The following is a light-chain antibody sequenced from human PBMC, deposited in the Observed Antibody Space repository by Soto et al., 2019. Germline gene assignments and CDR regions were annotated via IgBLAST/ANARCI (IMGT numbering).Light chain of an antibody. CDR2: AAS. Sequence: DLQMTQSPSSLSASVEDRVIITCRASQSISNHLNWYQQKPGKAPKLLIYAASSLQSGVQSRFSGRGSGTEFTLTISSLQPDDFATYYCQQYNSYWTFGQGTKVDIK. CDR3: QQYNSYWT. J-gene: IGKJ1*01. V-gene: IGKV1-17*01. CDR1: QSISNH.